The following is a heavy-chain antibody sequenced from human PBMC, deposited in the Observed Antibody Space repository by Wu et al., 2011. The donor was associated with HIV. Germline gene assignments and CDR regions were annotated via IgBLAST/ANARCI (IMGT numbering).Heavy chain of an antibody. V-gene: IGHV1-8*03. CDR2: MNPNSGNT. Sequence: QVQLVQSGAEVKKPGASVKVSCKASGYTFTSYDINWVRQATGQGLEWMGWMNPNSGNTGYAQKFQGRVTITRKTSISTAYMELSSLRSEDTAVYYCARGYSGPRRGRRDFDYWGQGTLVTVSS. J-gene: IGHJ4*02. D-gene: IGHD5-12*01. CDR3: ARGYSGPRRGRRDFDY. CDR1: GYTFTSYD.